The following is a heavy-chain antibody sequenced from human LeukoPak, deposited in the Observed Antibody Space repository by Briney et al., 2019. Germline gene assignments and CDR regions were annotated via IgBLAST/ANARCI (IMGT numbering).Heavy chain of an antibody. CDR2: ISAYNGNT. CDR3: ARDQYCSRTSCYSDY. J-gene: IGHJ4*02. V-gene: IGHV1-18*01. Sequence: ASVKVSCKASGYTFTSYGISWVRQAPGQGLEWMGWISAYNGNTNYAQKLQGRVTMTTDTSTSTAYMELRSLRSDDTAVYYCARDQYCSRTSCYSDYWGQGTLVTVSS. CDR1: GYTFTSYG. D-gene: IGHD2-2*02.